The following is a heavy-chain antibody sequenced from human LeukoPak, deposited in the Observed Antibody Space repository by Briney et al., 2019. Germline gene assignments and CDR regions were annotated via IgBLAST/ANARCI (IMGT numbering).Heavy chain of an antibody. CDR2: IYYSGST. V-gene: IGHV4-59*08. D-gene: IGHD6-19*01. CDR3: ARTIAVARRWYFDL. CDR1: GGSISSYY. J-gene: IGHJ2*01. Sequence: PSETLSLTCTVSGGSISSYYWSWIRQPPGNGLEWIGYIYYSGSTNYNPSLKSRVTISVDTSKNQFSLKLSSVTAADTAVYYCARTIAVARRWYFDLWGRGTLVTVSS.